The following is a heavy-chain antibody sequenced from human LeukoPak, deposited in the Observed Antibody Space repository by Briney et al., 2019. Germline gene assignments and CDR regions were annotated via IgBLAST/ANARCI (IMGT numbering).Heavy chain of an antibody. CDR3: ASLSALNYYVSSGYLDY. CDR1: GFTFSSYA. V-gene: IGHV1-2*02. D-gene: IGHD3-22*01. J-gene: IGHJ4*02. Sequence: GGSLRLSCAASGFTFSSYAMHWVRQAPGQGLEWMGWINPNSGGTNYAQKFQGRVTMTRDTSISTAYMELSRLRSDDTAVYYCASLSALNYYVSSGYLDYWGQGTLVTVSS. CDR2: INPNSGGT.